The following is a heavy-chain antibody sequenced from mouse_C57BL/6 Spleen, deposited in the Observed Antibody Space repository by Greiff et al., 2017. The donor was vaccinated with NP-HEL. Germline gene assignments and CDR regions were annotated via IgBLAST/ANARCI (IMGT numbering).Heavy chain of an antibody. Sequence: EVKLVESGEGLVKPGGSLKLSCAASGFTFSSYAMPWVRQTPEKRLEWVAYISSGGDYIYYADTVKGRFTISRDNARNTLYLQMSSLKSEDTAMYYCTRRYYSNYVWYFDVWGPGTTVTVSS. J-gene: IGHJ1*01. CDR2: ISSGGDYI. CDR3: TRRYYSNYVWYFDV. V-gene: IGHV5S21*01. D-gene: IGHD2-5*01. CDR1: GFTFSSYA.